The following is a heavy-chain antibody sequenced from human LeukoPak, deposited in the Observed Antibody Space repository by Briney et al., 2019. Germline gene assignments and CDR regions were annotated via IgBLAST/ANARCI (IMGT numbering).Heavy chain of an antibody. CDR2: FDPEDGET. CDR3: ARDFADDYGGNWGDRALDY. CDR1: GYTLTELS. J-gene: IGHJ4*02. D-gene: IGHD4-23*01. Sequence: ASVKVSCKVSGYTLTELSMHWVRQAPGKGLEWMGGFDPEDGETIYAQKFQGRVTMTEDTSTDTAYMELSSLRSDDTAVYYCARDFADDYGGNWGDRALDYWGQGTLVTVSS. V-gene: IGHV1-24*01.